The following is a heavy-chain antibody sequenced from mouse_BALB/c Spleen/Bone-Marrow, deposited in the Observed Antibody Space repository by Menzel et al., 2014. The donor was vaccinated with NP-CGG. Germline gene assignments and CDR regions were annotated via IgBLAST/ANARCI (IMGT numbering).Heavy chain of an antibody. CDR3: ARYRLGTYLDY. CDR2: IDPANGNT. D-gene: IGHD2-14*01. Sequence: EVQLQQSGAELVKPGASVKLSCTASGFNIKDTYMHWVKQRPEQGLEWIGRIDPANGNTKYDPKFQGKATITADTSSNTAYLQLSSLTSEDTAVYYCARYRLGTYLDYWGQGITLTVSS. V-gene: IGHV14-3*02. J-gene: IGHJ2*01. CDR1: GFNIKDTY.